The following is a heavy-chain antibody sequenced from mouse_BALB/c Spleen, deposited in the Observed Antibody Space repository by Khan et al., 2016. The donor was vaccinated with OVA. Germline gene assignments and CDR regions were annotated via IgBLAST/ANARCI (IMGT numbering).Heavy chain of an antibody. J-gene: IGHJ3*01. V-gene: IGHV3-2*02. CDR2: INYSGST. CDR3: VRGRSY. Sequence: EVQLQESGPGLVKPSQSLSLTCTVTGYSITSDYAWNWIRQFPGNRLEWMGYINYSGSTSTKPSLKSRISITRDTSKNQIFLQLNSVTTEDTATYYCVRGRSYWGQGTLVTVSA. CDR1: GYSITSDYA.